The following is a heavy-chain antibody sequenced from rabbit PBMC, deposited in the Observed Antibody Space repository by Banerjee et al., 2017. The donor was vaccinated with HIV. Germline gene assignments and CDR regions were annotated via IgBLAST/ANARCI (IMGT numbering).Heavy chain of an antibody. CDR2: IYTGNSGGT. D-gene: IGHD2-1*01. CDR3: ARTIADYGAAFDL. Sequence: QEQLVESGGGLVQPEGSLTLTCKASGFDFSSSYYMCWVRQAPGKGLEWIACIYTGNSGGTDYASWAKGRFTISKTSSTTVTLQMTSLTGADTATYFCARTIADYGAAFDLWGPGTLVTVS. V-gene: IGHV1S45*01. J-gene: IGHJ4*01. CDR1: GFDFSSSYY.